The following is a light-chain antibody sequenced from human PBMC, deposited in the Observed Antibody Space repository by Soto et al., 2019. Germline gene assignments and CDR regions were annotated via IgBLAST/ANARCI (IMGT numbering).Light chain of an antibody. CDR1: QSFSGSY. CDR2: GAS. Sequence: EIALTQSPGTLSLSPGERATLSCRASQSFSGSYLAWYQQRPGQAPRLLIYGASSRATGIPDRFSGSESGTDFTLTISRLQPEDFAVYYCQHYGGATWTFGQGTKVEI. CDR3: QHYGGATWT. V-gene: IGKV3-20*01. J-gene: IGKJ1*01.